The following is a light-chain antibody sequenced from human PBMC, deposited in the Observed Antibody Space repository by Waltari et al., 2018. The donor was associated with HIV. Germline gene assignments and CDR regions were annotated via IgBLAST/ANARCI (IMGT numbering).Light chain of an antibody. CDR1: TSNIGRNF. V-gene: IGLV1-47*01. Sequence: QSVITQPPSASGTPGERVTISCSGSTSNIGRNFLYWYQQFPGTAPKLLIYRNDERPSGVPARFSGSRSGTSASLAISGLRPEDEADYFCASWDTSLSGWVFGGGTKLTVL. J-gene: IGLJ3*02. CDR3: ASWDTSLSGWV. CDR2: RND.